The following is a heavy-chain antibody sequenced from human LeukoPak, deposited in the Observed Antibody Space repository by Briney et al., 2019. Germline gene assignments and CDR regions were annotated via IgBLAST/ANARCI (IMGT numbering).Heavy chain of an antibody. D-gene: IGHD5-24*01. V-gene: IGHV4-34*01. Sequence: PSETLSLTCAVYGGSFSGYYWSWIRQPTGKGLEWIGEINHSGSTNCNPSLKSRVTISVDTSKNQFSLKLSSVTAADTAVYYCARGDGRDGYKGRLEYWGQGNLVTISS. J-gene: IGHJ4*02. CDR3: ARGDGRDGYKGRLEY. CDR1: GGSFSGYY. CDR2: INHSGST.